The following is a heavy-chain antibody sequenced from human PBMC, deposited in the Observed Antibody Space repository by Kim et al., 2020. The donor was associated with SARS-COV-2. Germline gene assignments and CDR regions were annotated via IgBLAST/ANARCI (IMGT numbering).Heavy chain of an antibody. CDR3: VRDVGGFNYGYPDY. CDR2: IAYDGSNK. Sequence: GGSLRLSCAASGFIFTNYVMHWVRQTPDKGLEWLAIIAYDGSNKKYADSVKGRFTISRDNSKNTVYLEMDSLRPEDTSVYYCVRDVGGFNYGYPDYWGQGTLVIVSS. J-gene: IGHJ4*02. CDR1: GFIFTNYV. D-gene: IGHD5-18*01. V-gene: IGHV3-30-3*01.